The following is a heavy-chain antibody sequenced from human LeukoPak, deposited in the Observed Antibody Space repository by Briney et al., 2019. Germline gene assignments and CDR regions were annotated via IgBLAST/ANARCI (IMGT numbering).Heavy chain of an antibody. CDR2: IWYDGSNK. Sequence: GGSLRLSCAASGFTFRNSGMHWVRQAPGKGLEWVAVIWYDGSNKYYRDSVKGRFTISRDNSKNTLYLQMNKLRDEDTAVYYYAKDRAGINLVRGVITGVMDVWGQGTTVTVSS. J-gene: IGHJ6*02. V-gene: IGHV3-33*06. CDR3: AKDRAGINLVRGVITGVMDV. CDR1: GFTFRNSG. D-gene: IGHD3-10*01.